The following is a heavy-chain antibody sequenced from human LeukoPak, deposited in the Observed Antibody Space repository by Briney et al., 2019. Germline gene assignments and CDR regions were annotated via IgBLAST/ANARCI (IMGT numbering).Heavy chain of an antibody. V-gene: IGHV4-34*01. D-gene: IGHD1-26*01. Sequence: RASETLSLTCAVDGASLRGFFWNWIRQSPGKGLEWIGEMNQGGGARFNPSLESRVIIAVDTSKIQFTLKVNSVTDADTAVYYCARGSIVGWFDPWGQGTLVTVSS. CDR2: MNQGGGA. CDR1: GASLRGFF. J-gene: IGHJ5*02. CDR3: ARGSIVGWFDP.